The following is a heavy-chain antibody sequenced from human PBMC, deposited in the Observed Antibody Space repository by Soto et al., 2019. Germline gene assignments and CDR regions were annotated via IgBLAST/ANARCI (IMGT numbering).Heavy chain of an antibody. J-gene: IGHJ3*02. V-gene: IGHV4-59*08. CDR3: ARQRGFWSGYSVGAAFDI. Sequence: PSETLSLTCTVSGGSISSYYWSWIRQPPGKGLEWIGYIYYSGSTNYNPSLKSRVTISVDTSKNQFSLKLSSVTAADTAVYYCARQRGFWSGYSVGAAFDIWGQGTVVTV. D-gene: IGHD3-3*01. CDR1: GGSISSYY. CDR2: IYYSGST.